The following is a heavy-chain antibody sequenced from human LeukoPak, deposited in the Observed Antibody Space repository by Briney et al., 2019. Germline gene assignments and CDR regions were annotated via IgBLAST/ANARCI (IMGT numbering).Heavy chain of an antibody. J-gene: IGHJ3*02. CDR2: IYYGGST. V-gene: IGHV4-39*01. CDR3: ARAYYYASSAFDI. D-gene: IGHD3-22*01. Sequence: SETLSLTCTVSGGSISSNTYYWDWIRQPPGKGLECIGNIYYGGSTYYNPSLKSRVIISVDTSKNQFSLKLSSVTAADTAVYYCARAYYYASSAFDIWGQGTMVTVSS. CDR1: GGSISSNTYY.